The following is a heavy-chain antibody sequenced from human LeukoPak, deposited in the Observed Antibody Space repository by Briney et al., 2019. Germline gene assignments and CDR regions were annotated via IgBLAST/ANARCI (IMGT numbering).Heavy chain of an antibody. V-gene: IGHV4-4*02. D-gene: IGHD6-6*01. CDR2: IYHSGST. Sequence: SGTLSLTCGVSGGSISSNNWWSWVRQPPGKGRGWIGEIYHSGSTNYNPSLKSRFTISVDKSKNQFSLKLSSVTAADTAVYYCARRGIAARHYYYYYYMDVWGKGTTVTVSS. CDR3: ARRGIAARHYYYYYYMDV. J-gene: IGHJ6*03. CDR1: GGSISSNNW.